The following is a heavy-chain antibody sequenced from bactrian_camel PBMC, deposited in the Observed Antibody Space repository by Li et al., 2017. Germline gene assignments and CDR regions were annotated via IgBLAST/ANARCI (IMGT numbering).Heavy chain of an antibody. CDR2: INPDGGTT. V-gene: IGHV3S1*01. CDR1: GFTFSYYW. D-gene: IGHD5*01. J-gene: IGHJ4*01. CDR3: ARESQYGTHMGYNV. Sequence: HVQLVESGGDLVQPGGSLRISCGASGFTFSYYWMYWVRQAPGKGLEWVSSINPDGGTTYETDSVKGRFTVSRDNAKSTVYLELNNLKTEDTAMYYCARESQYGTHMGYNVWGQGTQVTVS.